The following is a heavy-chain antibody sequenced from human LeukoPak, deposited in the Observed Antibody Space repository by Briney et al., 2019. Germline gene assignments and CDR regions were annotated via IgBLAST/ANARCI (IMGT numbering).Heavy chain of an antibody. Sequence: GGSLRLSCAASGFTFSDACMSWVRQAPGKGLEWVGRIKSKTDGGTTDYAAPVKGRFTISRDDSKNTLYLQMNSLKTEDTAVYYCTTTSSSWPRYYYYYYMDVWGKGTTVTVSS. J-gene: IGHJ6*03. V-gene: IGHV3-15*01. CDR3: TTTSSSWPRYYYYYYMDV. D-gene: IGHD6-13*01. CDR2: IKSKTDGGTT. CDR1: GFTFSDAC.